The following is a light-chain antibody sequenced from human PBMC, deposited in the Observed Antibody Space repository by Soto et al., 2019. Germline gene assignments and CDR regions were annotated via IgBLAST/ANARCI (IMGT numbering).Light chain of an antibody. Sequence: DIVMTQSPDSLAVSLGEGATINCKSSQSVLYSSNNKNYLAWYQQKPGQPPKLLIHWASTRESGVPDRFSGSGSGTDFTLTISSLEAEDVAVYYCQQYYSFPPTFGQGTKVEI. CDR3: QQYYSFPPT. J-gene: IGKJ1*01. CDR2: WAS. CDR1: QSVLYSSNNKNY. V-gene: IGKV4-1*01.